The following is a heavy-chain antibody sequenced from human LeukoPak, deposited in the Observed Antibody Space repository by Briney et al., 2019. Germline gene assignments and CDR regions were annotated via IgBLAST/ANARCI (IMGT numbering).Heavy chain of an antibody. J-gene: IGHJ5*02. Sequence: SGGSLRLSCAASGFRFNTYEMNWVRQAPGKGLEGIAYISVGGSDEDYADSVKGRFTISRDNAKNSLFLQMNSLRVEDTAVYYCARDVGFNNGWPAWGQGTLVTVSS. CDR1: GFRFNTYE. CDR3: ARDVGFNNGWPA. D-gene: IGHD6-19*01. V-gene: IGHV3-48*03. CDR2: ISVGGSDE.